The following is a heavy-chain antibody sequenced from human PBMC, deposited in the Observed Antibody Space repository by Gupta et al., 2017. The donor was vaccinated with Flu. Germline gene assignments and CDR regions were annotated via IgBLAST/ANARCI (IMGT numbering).Heavy chain of an antibody. CDR1: GFTFSDHY. Sequence: EVQLVESGGGLVQPGGSLRLSCAASGFTFSDHYMDWVRQAPGKGLEWVGRTRNKANSYTTEYAASVKGRFTISRDDSKNSLYLQMNSLKTEDTAVYYCARDISGSHLVGYFDLWGRGTLVTVSS. J-gene: IGHJ2*01. V-gene: IGHV3-72*01. D-gene: IGHD1-26*01. CDR2: TRNKANSYTT. CDR3: ARDISGSHLVGYFDL.